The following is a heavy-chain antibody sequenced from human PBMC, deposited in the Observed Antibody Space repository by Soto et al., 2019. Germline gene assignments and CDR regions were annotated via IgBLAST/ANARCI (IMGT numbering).Heavy chain of an antibody. J-gene: IGHJ6*02. CDR3: ARDRRTTDGMDV. CDR1: GFTFSSYT. CDR2: ISSNSGST. D-gene: IGHD1-7*01. Sequence: HPGGSLRLSCAASGFTFSSYTMNWVRQAPKKGLEYVSAISSNSGSTYYANSVKGRFTISRDNSKNTLYLQMGSLRAEDMAVYYCARDRRTTDGMDVWGQGTTVTVSS. V-gene: IGHV3-64*01.